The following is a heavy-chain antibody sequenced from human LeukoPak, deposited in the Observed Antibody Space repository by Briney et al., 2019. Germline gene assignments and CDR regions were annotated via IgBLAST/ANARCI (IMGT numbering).Heavy chain of an antibody. Sequence: SETLSLTCTVSGGSISSYYWSWIRQPPGKGLEWIGEINHSGSTNYNPSLKSRVTISVDTSKNQFSLKLSSVTAADTAVYYCARSDGYGLVGIWGQGTMVTVSS. D-gene: IGHD3-10*01. J-gene: IGHJ3*02. CDR1: GGSISSYY. V-gene: IGHV4-34*01. CDR2: INHSGST. CDR3: ARSDGYGLVGI.